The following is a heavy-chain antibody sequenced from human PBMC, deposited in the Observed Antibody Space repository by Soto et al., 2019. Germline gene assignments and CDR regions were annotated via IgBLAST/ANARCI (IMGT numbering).Heavy chain of an antibody. V-gene: IGHV3-48*02. D-gene: IGHD3-3*01. Sequence: EVQLVESGGGLVQPGGSLRLSCAAAGFTFSSYSMNWVRQAPGKGQEWVSYISSSSSTIYYADSVKGRFTISRDNAKNSLYLQMNSLRDEATAVYYCARDCPYDFGSFDYWGQGTLVTVSS. J-gene: IGHJ4*02. CDR3: ARDCPYDFGSFDY. CDR1: GFTFSSYS. CDR2: ISSSSSTI.